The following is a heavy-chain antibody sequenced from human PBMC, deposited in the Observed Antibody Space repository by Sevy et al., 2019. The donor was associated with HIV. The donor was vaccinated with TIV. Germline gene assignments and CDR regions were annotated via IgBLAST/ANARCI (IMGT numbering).Heavy chain of an antibody. J-gene: IGHJ4*02. CDR1: GLTSRTYW. V-gene: IGHV3-33*08. CDR3: ARDPHEIMLSGSYYLY. D-gene: IGHD1-26*01. Sequence: GGSLRLSCVVSGLTSRTYWMHWVRRAPGKGLEWVAVIWYDGSNTIYADSVKGRFTISRDNSKNILYLQMNSLRDEDTAVYYCARDPHEIMLSGSYYLYWGQGTRVTVSS. CDR2: IWYDGSNT.